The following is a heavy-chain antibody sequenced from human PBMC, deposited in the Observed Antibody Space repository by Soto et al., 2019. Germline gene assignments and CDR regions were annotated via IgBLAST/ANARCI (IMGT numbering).Heavy chain of an antibody. CDR2: INDGGASA. D-gene: IGHD4-4*01. J-gene: IGHJ4*02. CDR1: GFTFNNYD. V-gene: IGHV3-23*01. CDR3: ARRGPYTNYPFDY. Sequence: GGSLRLSCAASGFTFNNYDMSWVRQAPGKGPEWVSGINDGGASAFYADAVRGRFTISRDNAKNILYLQMSSLRVEDTAVYYCARRGPYTNYPFDYWGRGTLVTVSS.